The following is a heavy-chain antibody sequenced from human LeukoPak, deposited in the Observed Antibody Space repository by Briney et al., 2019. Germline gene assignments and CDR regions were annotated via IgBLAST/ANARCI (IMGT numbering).Heavy chain of an antibody. J-gene: IGHJ4*02. D-gene: IGHD5-18*01. Sequence: GGSLRLSCAASGFTFNNYWMNWVRQAPGKGLEWVANIKQDGSETYYVDSVKGRFTISRDNAKNSVYLQMNSLRAEDTAVYYCARLKRGYSYGYSDYWGQGTLVTVSS. CDR1: GFTFNNYW. V-gene: IGHV3-7*01. CDR3: ARLKRGYSYGYSDY. CDR2: IKQDGSET.